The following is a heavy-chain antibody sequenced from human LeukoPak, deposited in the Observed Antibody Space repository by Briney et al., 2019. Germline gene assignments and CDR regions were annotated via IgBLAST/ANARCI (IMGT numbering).Heavy chain of an antibody. D-gene: IGHD3-10*01. Sequence: GESLKISCKGSGYSFTSYWIGWVRQMPGKGLGWMGIIWPSDSTTKYSPSFQGQVSISVDKSIGTAYLQWSSLQASDTAIYFCARLGYAYGQGDSWGQGTLVTVSS. CDR2: IWPSDSTT. CDR1: GYSFTSYW. V-gene: IGHV5-51*01. CDR3: ARLGYAYGQGDS. J-gene: IGHJ5*01.